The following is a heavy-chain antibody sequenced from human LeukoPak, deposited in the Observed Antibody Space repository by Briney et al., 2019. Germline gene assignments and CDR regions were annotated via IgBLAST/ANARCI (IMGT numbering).Heavy chain of an antibody. D-gene: IGHD2-15*01. CDR1: GFTFSSYE. J-gene: IGHJ4*02. Sequence: GGSLRLSCAASGFTFSSYEMNWVRQAPGKGLEWVSYISSSGSTIYYADSVKGRFTISRDNAKNSLYLQMNSLRAEDTAVYYCARDQYCSGGSCYGGDFDYWGQGTLVTVSS. CDR3: ARDQYCSGGSCYGGDFDY. CDR2: ISSSGSTI. V-gene: IGHV3-48*03.